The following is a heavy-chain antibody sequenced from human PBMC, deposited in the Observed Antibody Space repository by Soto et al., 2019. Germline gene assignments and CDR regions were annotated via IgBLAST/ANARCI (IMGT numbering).Heavy chain of an antibody. Sequence: QVQLVESGGGVVQPGRSLRLSCAASGFTFSSYGMHWVRQAPGKGLEWVAVISYDGSNKYYADSVKGRFTISRDNSKNTLYLQMNSLRAEDTAVYYCAKDLKWRTMVRGVIRSYGMDVWGQGTTVTVSS. CDR1: GFTFSSYG. CDR3: AKDLKWRTMVRGVIRSYGMDV. V-gene: IGHV3-30*18. D-gene: IGHD3-10*01. CDR2: ISYDGSNK. J-gene: IGHJ6*02.